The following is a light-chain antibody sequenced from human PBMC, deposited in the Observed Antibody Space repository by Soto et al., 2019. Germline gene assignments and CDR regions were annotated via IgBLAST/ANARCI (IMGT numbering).Light chain of an antibody. CDR3: QQYGGSPRYT. CDR2: GAS. Sequence: EIVLTQSPGTLSLSPGDRATLSCRASQSVSSSHLAWYQQKPGQAPRLLIYGASNRATGIPDRFSGSGSGTDFPLTISRLEHEDFAVYYCQQYGGSPRYTFGQGTKLEIK. V-gene: IGKV3-20*01. CDR1: QSVSSSH. J-gene: IGKJ2*01.